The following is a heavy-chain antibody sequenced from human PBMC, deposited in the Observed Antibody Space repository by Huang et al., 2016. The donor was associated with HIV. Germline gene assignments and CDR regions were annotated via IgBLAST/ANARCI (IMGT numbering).Heavy chain of an antibody. CDR2: IKQDESEK. CDR1: TFRFGDYW. Sequence: VESGGRLVQPGGSLRLACVGSTFRFGDYWMSWVRQPPGKCLEWVANIKQDESEKYDVDSVKGRFNISRDNAKKVVFLEMNNVRVEDTATYFCATKTAGMDIWGQGTTVTVS. J-gene: IGHJ6*02. D-gene: IGHD1-7*01. V-gene: IGHV3-7*03. CDR3: ATKTAGMDI.